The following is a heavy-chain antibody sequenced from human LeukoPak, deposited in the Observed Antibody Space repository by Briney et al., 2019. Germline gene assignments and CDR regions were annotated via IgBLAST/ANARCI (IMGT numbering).Heavy chain of an antibody. J-gene: IGHJ3*02. CDR1: GGSVSSGSYY. Sequence: SETLSLTCTVSGGSVSSGSYYWSWIRQPPGKGLEWIGYNYYSGSTNYNPSLKSRVTISVDTSKNQFSLKLSSVTAADTAVYYCARAKYSSGWYGAFDIWGQGTMVTVSS. D-gene: IGHD6-19*01. V-gene: IGHV4-61*01. CDR2: NYYSGST. CDR3: ARAKYSSGWYGAFDI.